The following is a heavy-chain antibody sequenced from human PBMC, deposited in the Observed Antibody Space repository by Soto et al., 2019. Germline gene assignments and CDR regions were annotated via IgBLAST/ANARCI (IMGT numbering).Heavy chain of an antibody. CDR2: FDPEDGET. V-gene: IGHV1-24*01. CDR3: ATYTDVYDILTGYYSARAFDI. J-gene: IGHJ3*02. Sequence: ASVKVSCKVSGYTLTELSMHWVRQAPGKGLEWMGGFDPEDGETIYAQKFQGRVTMTEDTSTDTAYMELSSLRSEDTAVYYCATYTDVYDILTGYYSARAFDIWGQGTMVTVSS. D-gene: IGHD3-9*01. CDR1: GYTLTELS.